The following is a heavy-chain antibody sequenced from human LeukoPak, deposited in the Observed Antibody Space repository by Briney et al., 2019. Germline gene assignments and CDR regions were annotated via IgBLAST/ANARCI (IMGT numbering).Heavy chain of an antibody. CDR3: ARGTRGAFDI. CDR2: TYYRSNWYN. D-gene: IGHD1-1*01. J-gene: IGHJ3*02. Sequence: SQTLSLTCAISGDSVSSNSAAWNWIRQSPSRGLEWLGRTYYRSNWYNEYAVSVRSRITVNPDTSRNHFSLQLNSVTPDDTAVCYCARGTRGAFDIWAQGTMVTVSS. V-gene: IGHV6-1*01. CDR1: GDSVSSNSAA.